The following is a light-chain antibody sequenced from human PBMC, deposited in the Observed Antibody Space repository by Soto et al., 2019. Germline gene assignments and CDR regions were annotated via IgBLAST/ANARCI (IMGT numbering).Light chain of an antibody. Sequence: DIQMTQSPSSLSASVGDRVTITCRASQSISTYLNWYQQTPGKAPKLLIYAASSLQSGVPSRFSGSGSGTEFTLTISSLQPEDFATYYCLQHNSYPLTFGQGTKVDIK. J-gene: IGKJ1*01. CDR3: LQHNSYPLT. V-gene: IGKV1-17*01. CDR1: QSISTY. CDR2: AAS.